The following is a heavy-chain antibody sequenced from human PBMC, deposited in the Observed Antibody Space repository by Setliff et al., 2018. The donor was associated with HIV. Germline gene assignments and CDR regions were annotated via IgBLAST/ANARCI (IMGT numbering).Heavy chain of an antibody. V-gene: IGHV4-34*01. CDR2: IDHSGST. J-gene: IGHJ4*02. D-gene: IGHD6-19*01. Sequence: SETLSLTCAVYGVSFSGYYWNWIRQTPGKGLEWIGEIDHSGSTNYNPSLKSRVTISLDTSKNQFSLRLTSVTAADTAVYYCASMERGSGFSNRNYFDYWGQGTLVTVSS. CDR1: GVSFSGYY. CDR3: ASMERGSGFSNRNYFDY.